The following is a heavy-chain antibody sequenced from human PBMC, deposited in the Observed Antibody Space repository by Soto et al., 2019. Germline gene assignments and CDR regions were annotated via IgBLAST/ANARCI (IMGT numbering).Heavy chain of an antibody. CDR3: AREGSYDILTGPSSGYGMDV. J-gene: IGHJ6*02. CDR2: IWYDGSNK. D-gene: IGHD3-9*01. V-gene: IGHV3-33*01. Sequence: PGGSLRLSCAASGFTFSSYGMHWVRQAPGKGLEWVAVIWYDGSNKYYADSVKGRFTISRDNSKNTLYLQMNSLRAEDTAVYYCAREGSYDILTGPSSGYGMDVWGQGTTVTVSS. CDR1: GFTFSSYG.